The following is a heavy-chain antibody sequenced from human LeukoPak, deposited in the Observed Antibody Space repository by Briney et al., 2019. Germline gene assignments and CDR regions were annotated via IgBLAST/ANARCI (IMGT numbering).Heavy chain of an antibody. J-gene: IGHJ4*02. CDR2: IYSGGST. V-gene: IGHV3-66*01. CDR3: ARVTYYYGSGSLDY. Sequence: GGSLRLSCAASGFTVSSNYMSWVRQAQGKGLEWVSVIYSGGSTYYADSVKGRFTISRDNSKNTLYLQMNSLRAEDTAVYYCARVTYYYGSGSLDYWGQGTLVTVSS. D-gene: IGHD3-10*01. CDR1: GFTVSSNY.